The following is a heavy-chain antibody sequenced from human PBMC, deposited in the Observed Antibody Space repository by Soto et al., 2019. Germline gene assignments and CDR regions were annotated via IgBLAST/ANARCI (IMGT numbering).Heavy chain of an antibody. V-gene: IGHV3-30*03. CDR1: GFIFSAFG. J-gene: IGHJ4*02. D-gene: IGHD1-26*01. Sequence: QVQLVESGGGVVQPGTSLRLSCAASGFIFSAFGMHWVRQAPDKGLEWVAHLSHDGSNKYYADSVRGRFTISRDNSKNTVSLQMNSLRAEDTAVYYCVRDRDGGTYTFFDYWGQGARVTVSS. CDR3: VRDRDGGTYTFFDY. CDR2: LSHDGSNK.